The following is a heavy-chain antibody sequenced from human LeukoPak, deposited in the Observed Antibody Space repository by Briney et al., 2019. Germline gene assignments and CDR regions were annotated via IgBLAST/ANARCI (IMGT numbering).Heavy chain of an antibody. J-gene: IGHJ4*02. CDR2: IYYNGST. Sequence: SQTLSLTCTVSGGSISSGDYYWSWIRQPPGKGLEWIGYIYYNGSTYYNPSLKSRVTISVDTSKNQFSLKLSSVTAADTAVYYCARINDYSNYGSDYWGQGTLVTVSS. CDR1: GGSISSGDYY. CDR3: ARINDYSNYGSDY. V-gene: IGHV4-30-4*08. D-gene: IGHD4-11*01.